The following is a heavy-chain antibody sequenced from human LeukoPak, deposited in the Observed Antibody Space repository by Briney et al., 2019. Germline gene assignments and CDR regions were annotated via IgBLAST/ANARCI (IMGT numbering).Heavy chain of an antibody. D-gene: IGHD6-6*01. J-gene: IGHJ5*02. V-gene: IGHV3-23*01. Sequence: PGGSLRLSCAASGFTFSSYAMYWVRQAPGKGLEWVSAISGSGDSTFYAGSVKGRFTISRDNSKNTLYLQMNSLRAEDTAVYYCAKVFFMGIAARWGVDPWGQGTLVTVSS. CDR1: GFTFSSYA. CDR3: AKVFFMGIAARWGVDP. CDR2: ISGSGDST.